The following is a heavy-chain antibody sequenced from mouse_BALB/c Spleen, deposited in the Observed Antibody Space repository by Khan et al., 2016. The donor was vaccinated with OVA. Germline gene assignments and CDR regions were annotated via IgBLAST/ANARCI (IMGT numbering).Heavy chain of an antibody. J-gene: IGHJ2*01. CDR2: INPHIGET. Sequence: VQPKQSGPELVKPGASVKISCRASGYSFTGYFMNWVMQSHGKSLEWIGRINPHIGETLYNQKFKGKATLTVDESSRTVHMELRSLASEDSAVYYCARKNGSDFDYWGQGTTLTVSS. D-gene: IGHD1-1*01. V-gene: IGHV1-20*02. CDR3: ARKNGSDFDY. CDR1: GYSFTGYF.